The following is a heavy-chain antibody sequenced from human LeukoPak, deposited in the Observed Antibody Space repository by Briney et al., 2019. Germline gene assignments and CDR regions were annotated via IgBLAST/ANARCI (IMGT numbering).Heavy chain of an antibody. V-gene: IGHV4-59*01. D-gene: IGHD3-22*01. CDR3: ARNYDNSGYTAFGY. J-gene: IGHJ4*02. Sequence: SETLSLTCTASGCSLSSYYWSWIRQSPGKGLEWIGHIYSSGSTKYHPSLKSRVNISIDTSKNQFSLKLSSVTAADTALYYCARNYDNSGYTAFGYWGRGTLVTVSS. CDR2: IYSSGST. CDR1: GCSLSSYY.